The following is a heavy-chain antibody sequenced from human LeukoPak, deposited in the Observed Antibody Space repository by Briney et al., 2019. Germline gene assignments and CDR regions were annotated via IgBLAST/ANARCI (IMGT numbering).Heavy chain of an antibody. J-gene: IGHJ4*02. CDR2: INPNSGGT. D-gene: IGHD6-6*01. Sequence: ASVKVSCKASGYTFTDYYIHWVRQAPGQGLEWMGWINPNSGGTNYAQKFQGRVTMTRDTSISTAYMEPSRLRSDDTAVYYCARTSIAARRADFDYWGQGTLVTVSS. V-gene: IGHV1-2*02. CDR1: GYTFTDYY. CDR3: ARTSIAARRADFDY.